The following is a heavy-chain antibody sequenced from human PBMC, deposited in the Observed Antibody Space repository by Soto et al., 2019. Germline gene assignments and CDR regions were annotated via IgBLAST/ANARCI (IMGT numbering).Heavy chain of an antibody. CDR3: ARVGPVERATIPFDY. J-gene: IGHJ4*02. D-gene: IGHD5-12*01. V-gene: IGHV4-39*01. Sequence: SETLSLTCTVSGGSISSGPSYWGWIRQPPGQGLEWVGSIYYPGNTYYNSSLGSRVVISVDKSKNQFSLKLSSVTAADTAVYYCARVGPVERATIPFDYWGQGTLVTVSS. CDR1: GGSISSGPSY. CDR2: IYYPGNT.